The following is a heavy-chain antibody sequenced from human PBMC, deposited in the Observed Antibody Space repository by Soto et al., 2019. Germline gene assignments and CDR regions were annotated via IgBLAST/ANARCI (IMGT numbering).Heavy chain of an antibody. D-gene: IGHD4-17*01. CDR2: IYYCGST. Sequence: QVQLQESGPGLGNPSETLSLTCTVSGGSVSSGSYYWCWIRQPPGKGLEWIGYIYYCGSTYYNPSLKNRVTISVDTSKNQFSLKLSSVTAADTAVYYCARTPFYGGRMYYLDYWGQGTLVTVSS. V-gene: IGHV4-61*01. J-gene: IGHJ4*02. CDR3: ARTPFYGGRMYYLDY. CDR1: GGSVSSGSYY.